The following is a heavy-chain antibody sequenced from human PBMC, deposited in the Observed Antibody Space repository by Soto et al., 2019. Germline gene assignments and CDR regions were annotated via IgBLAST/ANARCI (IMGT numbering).Heavy chain of an antibody. D-gene: IGHD2-2*01. Sequence: SETLSLTCTVSGGSISSGGYYWSWIRQHPGKGLEWIGYIYYSGSTYYNPSLKSRVTISVDTSKNQFSLKLSSVTAADTAVYYCARDGPVYCNRNSCPYNWFDPWGQGILVTVSS. V-gene: IGHV4-31*03. J-gene: IGHJ5*02. CDR3: ARDGPVYCNRNSCPYNWFDP. CDR1: GGSISSGGYY. CDR2: IYYSGST.